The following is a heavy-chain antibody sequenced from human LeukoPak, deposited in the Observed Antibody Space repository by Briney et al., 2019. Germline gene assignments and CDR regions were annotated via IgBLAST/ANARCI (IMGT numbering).Heavy chain of an antibody. Sequence: SENLSLTCAVYGGSFSGYYWSWIRQPPGKGLEWIGEINHSGSTNYNPSLKSRVTISVDTSKNQFSLKLSSVTAADTAVYYCARGYCSSTSCYGMDVWGQGTMVTVSS. J-gene: IGHJ6*02. CDR1: GGSFSGYY. CDR2: INHSGST. CDR3: ARGYCSSTSCYGMDV. V-gene: IGHV4-34*01. D-gene: IGHD2-2*01.